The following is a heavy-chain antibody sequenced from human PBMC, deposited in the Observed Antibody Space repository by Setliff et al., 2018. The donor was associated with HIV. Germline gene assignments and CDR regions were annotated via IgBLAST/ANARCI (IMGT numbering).Heavy chain of an antibody. V-gene: IGHV1-2*02. CDR2: INPNSGGT. Sequence: ASVKVSCKASGYTFTGYYMHWVRQAPGQGLEWMGWINPNSGGTNYAQKFQGRVTMTRDTSISTAYMELSRRGSDDTAVYYCARDLGPGGGSYRMPINWFDPWGQGTLVTVSS. CDR3: ARDLGPGGGSYRMPINWFDP. D-gene: IGHD1-26*01. J-gene: IGHJ5*02. CDR1: GYTFTGYY.